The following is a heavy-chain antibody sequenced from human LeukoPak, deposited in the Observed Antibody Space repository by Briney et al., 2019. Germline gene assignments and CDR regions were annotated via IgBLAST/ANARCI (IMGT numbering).Heavy chain of an antibody. V-gene: IGHV4-4*07. CDR1: GDSISGYY. CDR2: IYSSGST. D-gene: IGHD1-1*01. Sequence: SETLSLTCTVSGDSISGYYWSWIRQAAGKGLEWIGRIYSSGSTNYNPSLKGRVTMSLDTSKRQFSLKVSSVTAADTVVYYCARQLQTTGTAGLDYWGQGTLVTVSS. J-gene: IGHJ4*02. CDR3: ARQLQTTGTAGLDY.